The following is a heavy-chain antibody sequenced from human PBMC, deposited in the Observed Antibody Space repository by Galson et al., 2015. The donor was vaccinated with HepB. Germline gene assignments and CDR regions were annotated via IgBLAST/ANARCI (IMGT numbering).Heavy chain of an antibody. CDR3: ARERGGLSDGLC. CDR1: GFTFSSYW. Sequence: SLRLSCAASGFTFSSYWMSWVRQAPGKGLEWVANIKQDGSDKYYVDSVKGRFTISRDNSKNSLYLQMNSLRAEDTAVYYRARERGGLSDGLCWGQGTLVTVSS. CDR2: IKQDGSDK. J-gene: IGHJ4*02. V-gene: IGHV3-7*01. D-gene: IGHD3-16*02.